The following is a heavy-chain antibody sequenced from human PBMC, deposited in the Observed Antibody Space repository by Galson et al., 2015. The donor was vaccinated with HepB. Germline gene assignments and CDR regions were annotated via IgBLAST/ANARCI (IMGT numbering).Heavy chain of an antibody. Sequence: SVKVSCKASGYTFTSYYMHWVRQAPGQGLEWMGIINPSGGSTSYAQKFQGRVTMTRDTSTSTVYMKLSSLRSEDTAVYYCARECSGGSCYSYRSDNPERAYYYYGMDVWGQGTTVTVSS. V-gene: IGHV1-46*01. CDR2: INPSGGST. CDR3: ARECSGGSCYSYRSDNPERAYYYYGMDV. D-gene: IGHD2-15*01. J-gene: IGHJ6*02. CDR1: GYTFTSYY.